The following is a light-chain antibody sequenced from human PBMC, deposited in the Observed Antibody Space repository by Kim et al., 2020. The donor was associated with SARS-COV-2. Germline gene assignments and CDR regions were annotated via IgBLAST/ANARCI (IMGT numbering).Light chain of an antibody. Sequence: SSELTQDPAVSVALGQTVRITCQGDSLRTYYGTWYQQKPGQAPILLGFNEKNRPSGIPARFSASKSGNTASLTITGAQAQDEGDYYCSSRDTSGDHPVIFGGGTKVTVL. CDR1: SLRTYY. CDR2: NEK. V-gene: IGLV3-19*01. CDR3: SSRDTSGDHPVI. J-gene: IGLJ2*01.